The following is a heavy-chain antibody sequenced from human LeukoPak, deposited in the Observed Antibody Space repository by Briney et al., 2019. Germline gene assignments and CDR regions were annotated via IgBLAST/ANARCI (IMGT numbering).Heavy chain of an antibody. CDR2: ISHDSTTV. Sequence: GGSLRLSCAPSGFNFNDHGMIWVRQAPGEGLEWISYISHDSTTVNSADSVKERFTTSRDKAKSSVFLHMNSLRAEDTALYYCARVRGPTVTTMYFDYWGQGTLVTVPS. CDR3: ARVRGPTVTTMYFDY. D-gene: IGHD4-17*01. V-gene: IGHV3-48*01. CDR1: GFNFNDHG. J-gene: IGHJ4*02.